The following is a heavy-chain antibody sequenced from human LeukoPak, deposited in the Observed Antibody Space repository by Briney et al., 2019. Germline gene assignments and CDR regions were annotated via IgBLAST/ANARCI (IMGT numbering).Heavy chain of an antibody. V-gene: IGHV4-59*08. Sequence: SETQSLTCTVSGGSISSYYWSWIRQPPGKGLEWIGYIYYSGSTNYNPSLKSRVTISVDTSKNQFSLKLSSVTAADTAVYYCARRQRYCIGVSCYSAYGMDVWGQGTTVTVSS. D-gene: IGHD2-15*01. CDR2: IYYSGST. CDR3: ARRQRYCIGVSCYSAYGMDV. J-gene: IGHJ6*02. CDR1: GGSISSYY.